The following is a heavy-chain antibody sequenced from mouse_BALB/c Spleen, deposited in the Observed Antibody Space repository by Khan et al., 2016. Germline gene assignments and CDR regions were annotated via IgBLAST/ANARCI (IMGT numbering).Heavy chain of an antibody. CDR1: GYSITSDYT. CDR3: ARRGKYDGFYFDY. D-gene: IGHD2-14*01. Sequence: EVQLQESGPGLVKPSQSLSLTCAITGYSITSDYTWNWIRQFPGNKLEWMGYIRYSGGTSYNPSLKSRISITRDTSKNQFFLQLNSVTTEDTATYYCARRGKYDGFYFDYWGQGTTLTVSS. V-gene: IGHV3-2*02. J-gene: IGHJ2*01. CDR2: IRYSGGT.